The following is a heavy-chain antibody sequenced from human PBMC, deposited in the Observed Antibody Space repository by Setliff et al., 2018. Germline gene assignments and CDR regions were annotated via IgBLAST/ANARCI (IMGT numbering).Heavy chain of an antibody. Sequence: SETLSLTCAVYGGSFSGYYWSWIRQPPGKGLEWIGEINHSGSTNYNPSLKSRVTISVDTSKNQFSLKLSSVTAADTAVYYCARQICSGGDCYPTSFHYWGQGARVTVSS. CDR2: INHSGST. J-gene: IGHJ4*02. CDR1: GGSFSGYY. V-gene: IGHV4-34*01. CDR3: ARQICSGGDCYPTSFHY. D-gene: IGHD2-21*02.